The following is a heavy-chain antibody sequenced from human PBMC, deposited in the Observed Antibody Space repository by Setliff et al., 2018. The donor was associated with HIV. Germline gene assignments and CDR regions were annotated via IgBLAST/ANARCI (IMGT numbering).Heavy chain of an antibody. CDR1: GGSISSSTYY. V-gene: IGHV4-39*01. CDR3: ARRDGYSYGFYMDV. Sequence: SETLSLTCTVSGGSISSSTYYWGWIRQPPGKGLEWIGTIYYSGSTYYNPSLKSRLTISVDTSKNQFSLKLSSVTAADTAVYYCARRDGYSYGFYMDVWGRGTTVTVSS. CDR2: IYYSGST. D-gene: IGHD5-18*01. J-gene: IGHJ6*03.